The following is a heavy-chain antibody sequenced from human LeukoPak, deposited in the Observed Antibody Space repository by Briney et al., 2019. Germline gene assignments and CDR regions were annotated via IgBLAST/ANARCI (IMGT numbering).Heavy chain of an antibody. CDR3: TTDRHLRLYSIDY. CDR1: GFTFSNAW. V-gene: IGHV3-15*01. D-gene: IGHD2-15*01. Sequence: GGSLRLSCAASGFTFSNAWMSWVRRAPGKGLEWVGRIKSKTDGGTTDYAAPVKGRFTISRDDSKNTLYLQMNSLKTEDTAVYYCTTDRHLRLYSIDYWGQGTLVTVSS. CDR2: IKSKTDGGTT. J-gene: IGHJ4*02.